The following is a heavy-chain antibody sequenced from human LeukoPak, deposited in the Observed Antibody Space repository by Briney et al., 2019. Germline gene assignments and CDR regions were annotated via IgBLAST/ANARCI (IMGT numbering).Heavy chain of an antibody. V-gene: IGHV4-39*01. J-gene: IGHJ4*02. CDR2: IYYSGST. D-gene: IGHD3-10*01. CDR3: ASQRRGYGSGSFVPNY. CDR1: GGSISSSSYY. Sequence: SETLSLTCTVSGGSISSSSYYWGWIRQPPGKGLEWFGSIYYSGSTYYNPSLKSRVTISVDTSKNQSSLKLSSVTAADTAVYYCASQRRGYGSGSFVPNYWGQGTLVTVSS.